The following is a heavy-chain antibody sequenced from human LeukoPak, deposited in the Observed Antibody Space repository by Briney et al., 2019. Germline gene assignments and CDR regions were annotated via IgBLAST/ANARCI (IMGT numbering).Heavy chain of an antibody. V-gene: IGHV3-23*01. CDR2: ISGSGGYT. D-gene: IGHD3-22*01. CDR1: GVTYSSHA. J-gene: IGHJ3*02. CDR3: AKDRAGIRYYDSSGYYETYDAFDI. Sequence: GGSLRLSCTVSGVTYSSHAMSWVRQAPGKGLEWVSAISGSGGYTYYADSVQGRFTISRDNSKNTLYLQMNSLRAEDTAVYYCAKDRAGIRYYDSSGYYETYDAFDIWGQGTMVTVSS.